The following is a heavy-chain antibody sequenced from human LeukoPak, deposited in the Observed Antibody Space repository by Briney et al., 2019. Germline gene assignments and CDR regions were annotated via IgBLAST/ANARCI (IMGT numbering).Heavy chain of an antibody. J-gene: IGHJ4*02. Sequence: ASVKVFCKASAYTFTGYNIHWVRQAPRQGLEGMGWINPTSGGTNYAQKFQGRVTMTRDTSIITAYMELNRLRPDATAVYYCSRWQYYDFWSGYYYSPHFDYWGQGTLVTVSS. CDR3: SRWQYYDFWSGYYYSPHFDY. CDR2: INPTSGGT. D-gene: IGHD3-3*01. V-gene: IGHV1-2*02. CDR1: AYTFTGYN.